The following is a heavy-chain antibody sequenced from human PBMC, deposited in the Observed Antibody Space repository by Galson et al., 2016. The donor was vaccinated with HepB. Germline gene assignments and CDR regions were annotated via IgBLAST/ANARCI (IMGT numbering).Heavy chain of an antibody. CDR3: ARQGDVVVGGIDY. D-gene: IGHD2-15*01. Sequence: QSGAEVKKPGESLSISCQTSGYTFTKYWIGWVRQMPGKGLEWMGIVYPDDSDTNYSPSFRGQVTISADKSINTAYLQWNSLKASDTAIYYCARQGDVVVGGIDYWGQGTLATVSS. CDR1: GYTFTKYW. V-gene: IGHV5-51*01. J-gene: IGHJ4*02. CDR2: VYPDDSDT.